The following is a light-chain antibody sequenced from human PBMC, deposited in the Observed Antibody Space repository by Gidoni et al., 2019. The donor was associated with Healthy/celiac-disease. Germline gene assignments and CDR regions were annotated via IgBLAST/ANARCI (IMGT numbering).Light chain of an antibody. CDR1: KSGDKY. J-gene: IGLJ3*02. V-gene: IGLV3-1*01. CDR2: QDS. Sequence: SYELTQPPSVSVSPGQTASITCPGDKSGDKYACWYQQKPGQSPVLVIYQDSKRPSGIPERFAGSTAWTTATLTISGTQAMDEADDYCQAWGSSTAGVFGGGTKLTVL. CDR3: QAWGSSTAGV.